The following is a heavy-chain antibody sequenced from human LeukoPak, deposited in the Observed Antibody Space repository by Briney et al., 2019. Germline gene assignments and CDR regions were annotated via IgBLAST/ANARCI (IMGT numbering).Heavy chain of an antibody. D-gene: IGHD6-19*01. Sequence: PGGSLRLSCATSGFTFSNHAMHWVRQASGKGLEWVSAIGTAGDTFYPGSVKGRFTISRENAKNSLSLQMNSLRAEDTAVYYCAKSMTLQWRGFFDLWGRGTHVTVSS. V-gene: IGHV3-13*01. CDR1: GFTFSNHA. CDR3: AKSMTLQWRGFFDL. CDR2: IGTAGDT. J-gene: IGHJ2*01.